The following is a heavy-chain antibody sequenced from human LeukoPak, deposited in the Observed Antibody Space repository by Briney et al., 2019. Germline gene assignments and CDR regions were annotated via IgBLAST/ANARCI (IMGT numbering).Heavy chain of an antibody. CDR1: SGSISSYY. J-gene: IGHJ6*02. D-gene: IGHD2-2*01. CDR3: AGECSTLFVRAGPHYYYYGMDV. CDR2: IYYSGST. V-gene: IGHV4-59*08. Sequence: PSETLSLTCTVSSGSISSYYWSWIRQPPGKGLEWIGYIYYSGSTNYNPSLKSRVTISVDTSKNQFSLKLSPVTAADTAVYYCAGECSTLFVRAGPHYYYYGMDVWGQGTTVTVSS.